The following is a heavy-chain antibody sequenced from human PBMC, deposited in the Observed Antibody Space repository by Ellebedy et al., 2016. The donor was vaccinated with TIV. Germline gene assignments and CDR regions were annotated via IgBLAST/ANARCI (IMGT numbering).Heavy chain of an antibody. CDR3: ARHWLDGGQGDWFNP. V-gene: IGHV4-39*01. D-gene: IGHD4-23*01. CDR1: GGSISSSSYY. Sequence: SETLSLTXTVSGGSISSSSYYWGWIRQPPGKGLEWIGSIYYSGSTYYNPSLKSRVTISVDTSKNQFSLKLSSVTAADTAVYYCARHWLDGGQGDWFNPWGQGTLVTVSS. CDR2: IYYSGST. J-gene: IGHJ5*02.